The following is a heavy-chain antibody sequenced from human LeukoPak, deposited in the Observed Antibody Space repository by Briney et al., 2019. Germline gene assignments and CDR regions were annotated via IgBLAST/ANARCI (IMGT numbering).Heavy chain of an antibody. CDR2: INHSGST. J-gene: IGHJ4*02. Sequence: PSETLSLTCAVYGGSFSGYYWSWIRQPPEKGLEWIGEINHSGSTNYNPSLKSRVTISVDTSKNQFSLKLSSVTAADTAVYYCARGHSPDIVATKGYFDYWGQGTLVTVSS. V-gene: IGHV4-34*01. CDR1: GGSFSGYY. D-gene: IGHD5-12*01. CDR3: ARGHSPDIVATKGYFDY.